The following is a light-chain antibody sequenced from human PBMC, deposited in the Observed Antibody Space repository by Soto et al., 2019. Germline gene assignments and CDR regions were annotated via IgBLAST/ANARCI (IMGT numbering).Light chain of an antibody. Sequence: QSALTQPASVSGSPGQSITISCTGTSSDVDGYNYVSWYQYHPGKAPKLMIYDVNNRLSGVSNRFSGSKSGNTASLTISGLQAEDEADYYCSSFTISRNTVIFGGGTKLTVL. J-gene: IGLJ2*01. CDR3: SSFTISRNTVI. V-gene: IGLV2-14*01. CDR2: DVN. CDR1: SSDVDGYNY.